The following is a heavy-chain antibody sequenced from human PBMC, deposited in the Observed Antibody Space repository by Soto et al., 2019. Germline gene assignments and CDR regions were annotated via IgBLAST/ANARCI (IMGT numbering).Heavy chain of an antibody. CDR1: GFTVSSRY. J-gene: IGHJ4*02. D-gene: IGHD1-20*01. CDR2: IYTDGRT. V-gene: IGHV3-53*01. CDR3: ARGVTVGVTGPDY. Sequence: EAQLVESGGGLIQPGGSLRLSCAASGFTVSSRYMRWVRQAPGKGLEWVSVIYTDGRTFYADSVKGRFTISRDNSKNTLYLQMDGLRADDTAVYYCARGVTVGVTGPDYWGQGKLVTVSS.